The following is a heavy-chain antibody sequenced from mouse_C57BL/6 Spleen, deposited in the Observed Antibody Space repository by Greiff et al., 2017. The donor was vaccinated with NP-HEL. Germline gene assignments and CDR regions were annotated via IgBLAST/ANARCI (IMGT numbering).Heavy chain of an antibody. CDR1: GYTFTSYN. D-gene: IGHD1-1*01. CDR2: IYPGNGDT. Sequence: LQQSGAELVRPGASVKMSCKASGYTFTSYNMHWVKQTPRQGLEWIGAIYPGNGDTSYNQKFKGKATLTVDKSSSTAYMQLSSLTSEDSAVYFCARTHYYGSSYDYFDYWGQGTTLTVSS. CDR3: ARTHYYGSSYDYFDY. V-gene: IGHV1-12*01. J-gene: IGHJ2*01.